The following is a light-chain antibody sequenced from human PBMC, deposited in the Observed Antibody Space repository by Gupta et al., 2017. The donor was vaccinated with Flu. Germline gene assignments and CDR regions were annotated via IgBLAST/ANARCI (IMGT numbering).Light chain of an antibody. V-gene: IGKV1-6*01. Sequence: AIQMTQSPSSLSASVGDRVIISCRASQGIRNNLAWYQHKPGSAPKLLIYGASTLQGGVPSRFSGSGSGTDFTLTISSLQPEDFATYYCQQCDNCPNTFGQGTKVEI. CDR1: QGIRNN. CDR3: QQCDNCPNT. CDR2: GAS. J-gene: IGKJ1*01.